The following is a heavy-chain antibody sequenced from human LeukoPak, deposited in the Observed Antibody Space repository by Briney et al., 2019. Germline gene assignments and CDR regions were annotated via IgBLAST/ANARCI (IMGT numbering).Heavy chain of an antibody. V-gene: IGHV4-59*08. CDR1: GGSISTYY. D-gene: IGHD1/OR15-1a*01. CDR3: SRSIIGTRSKFDY. J-gene: IGHJ4*02. CDR2: ISYSGST. Sequence: SETLSLTCTVSGGSISTYYWSWIRQPPGKGLEWIGYISYSGSTNYNPSLKSRVTISIDTFKNQFALKHSCVTDGDTDVYYCSRSIIGTRSKFDYWGQGTLVTVSS.